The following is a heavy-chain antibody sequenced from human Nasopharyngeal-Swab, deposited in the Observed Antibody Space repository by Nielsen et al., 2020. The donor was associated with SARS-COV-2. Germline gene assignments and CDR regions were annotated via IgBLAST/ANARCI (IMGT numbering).Heavy chain of an antibody. V-gene: IGHV3-33*01. CDR1: GFTFSSYG. D-gene: IGHD4-17*01. Sequence: GGSLRPSCAASGFTFSSYGMHWVRQAPGKGLEWVAVIWYDGSNKYYADSVKGRFTISRDNAKNSLYLQMNSLRAEDTAVYYCARDRYGDYVFDFWGQGTLVTVSS. CDR3: ARDRYGDYVFDF. J-gene: IGHJ4*02. CDR2: IWYDGSNK.